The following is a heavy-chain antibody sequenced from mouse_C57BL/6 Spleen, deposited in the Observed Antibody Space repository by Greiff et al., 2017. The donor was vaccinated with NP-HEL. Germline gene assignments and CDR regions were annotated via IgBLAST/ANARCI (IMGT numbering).Heavy chain of an antibody. J-gene: IGHJ4*01. CDR3: VRPSYYSNYEAMDY. D-gene: IGHD2-5*01. CDR2: IRSKSNNYAT. CDR1: GFSFNTYA. Sequence: EVHLVESGGGLVQPKGSLKLSCAASGFSFNTYAMNWVRQAPGKGLEWVARIRSKSNNYATYYADSVKDRFTISRDDSESMLYLQMNNLKTEDTAMYYCVRPSYYSNYEAMDYWGQGTSVTVSS. V-gene: IGHV10-1*01.